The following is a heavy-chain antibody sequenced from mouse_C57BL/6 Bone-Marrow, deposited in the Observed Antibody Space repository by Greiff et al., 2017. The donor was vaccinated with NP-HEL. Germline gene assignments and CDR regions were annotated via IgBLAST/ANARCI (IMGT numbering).Heavy chain of an antibody. D-gene: IGHD1-1*01. CDR2: IWTGGGT. CDR3: ARHYYGSSYNFDY. CDR1: GFSLTSYA. V-gene: IGHV2-9-1*01. J-gene: IGHJ2*01. Sequence: VQVVESGPGLVAPSQSLSITCTVSGFSLTSYAISWVRQPPGKGLEWLGVIWTGGGTNYNSALKSRLSISKDNSKSQVSLKMNSLQTDDTARYYCARHYYGSSYNFDYWGQGTTLTVSS.